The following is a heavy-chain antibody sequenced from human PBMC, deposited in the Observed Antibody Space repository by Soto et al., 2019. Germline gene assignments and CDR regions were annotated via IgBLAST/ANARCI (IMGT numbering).Heavy chain of an antibody. CDR3: ASRLPRGQSLVFDY. D-gene: IGHD6-19*01. CDR2: ISSTSGTI. J-gene: IGHJ4*02. Sequence: EVQLVESGGGLVQPGGSLRLSCTASGLTFSNHNMNWVRQAPGKGLEWVSFISSTSGTIYYADSVKGRFTISRDNAKNSLYLQMNGLRDEDTAVYYCASRLPRGQSLVFDYWGQGTLVTVSS. V-gene: IGHV3-48*02. CDR1: GLTFSNHN.